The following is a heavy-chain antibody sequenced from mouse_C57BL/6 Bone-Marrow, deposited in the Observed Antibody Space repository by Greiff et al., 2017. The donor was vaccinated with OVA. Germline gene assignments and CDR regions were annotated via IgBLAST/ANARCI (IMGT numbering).Heavy chain of an antibody. CDR3: ARDGTGLYYFDY. D-gene: IGHD4-1*01. CDR1: GYTFTSYG. J-gene: IGHJ2*01. CDR2: IYPRSGNT. V-gene: IGHV1-81*01. Sequence: VQVVESGAELARPGASVKLSCKASGYTFTSYGISWVKQRTGQGLEWIGEIYPRSGNTYYNEKFKGKATLTADKSSSTAYMELRSLTSEDSAVYFCARDGTGLYYFDYWGQGTTLTVSS.